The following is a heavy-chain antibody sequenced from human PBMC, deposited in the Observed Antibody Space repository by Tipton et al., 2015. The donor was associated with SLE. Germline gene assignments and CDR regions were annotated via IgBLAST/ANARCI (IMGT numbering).Heavy chain of an antibody. CDR2: IYSRGTT. D-gene: IGHD6-19*01. CDR1: GDSINTDN. CDR3: ASSSGWPEYFQH. J-gene: IGHJ1*01. Sequence: TLSLTCTVSGDSINTDNWSWIRQPPGKGLEWIGYIYSRGTTNYNPSLKSRVTISVDTSKNQFSLKLSSVTAADTAVYYCASSSGWPEYFQHWGQGTLVTVSS. V-gene: IGHV4-4*09.